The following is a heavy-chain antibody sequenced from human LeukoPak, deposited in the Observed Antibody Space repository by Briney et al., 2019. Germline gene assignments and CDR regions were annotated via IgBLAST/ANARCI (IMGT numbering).Heavy chain of an antibody. V-gene: IGHV4-59*01. CDR2: IYYSGST. D-gene: IGHD3-10*01. J-gene: IGHJ6*02. CDR3: ARDYHGAYYYYGMDV. CDR1: GGSISSYY. Sequence: PSETLSLTCTVSGGSISSYYWSWIRQPPGKGLEWTGYIYYSGSTNYNPSLKSRVTISVDTSKNQFSLKLSSVTAADTAVYYCARDYHGAYYYYGMDVWGQGTTVTVSS.